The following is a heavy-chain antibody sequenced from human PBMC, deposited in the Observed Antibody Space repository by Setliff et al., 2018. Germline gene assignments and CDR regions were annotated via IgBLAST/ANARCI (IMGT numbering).Heavy chain of an antibody. D-gene: IGHD2-8*02. V-gene: IGHV4-30-4*08. J-gene: IGHJ4*02. Sequence: SETLSLTCTVSGASVNSDNNYWTWIRQPPGKGLEWIGYIFYSGSTYYNPSLKSRVSISIDTSETHFSLKLSSVTAADTALYYCTVYNTGSSKDHYWGQGTPVTVSS. CDR2: IFYSGST. CDR1: GASVNSDNNY. CDR3: TVYNTGSSKDHY.